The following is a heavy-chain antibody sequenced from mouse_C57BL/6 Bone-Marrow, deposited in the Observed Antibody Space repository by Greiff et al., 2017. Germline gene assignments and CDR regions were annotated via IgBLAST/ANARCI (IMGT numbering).Heavy chain of an antibody. V-gene: IGHV5-9-1*02. CDR2: ISSGGDYI. J-gene: IGHJ2*01. CDR1: GFTFSSYA. Sequence: EVKLQESGEGLVKPGGSLKLSCAASGFTFSSYAMSWVRQTPEKRLEWVAYISSGGDYIYYADTVKGRFTISRDNARNTLYLQMSSLKSEDTAMYYCTRGCYSNLHCYWVQGTTRTVSS. CDR3: TRGCYSNLHCY. D-gene: IGHD2-5*01.